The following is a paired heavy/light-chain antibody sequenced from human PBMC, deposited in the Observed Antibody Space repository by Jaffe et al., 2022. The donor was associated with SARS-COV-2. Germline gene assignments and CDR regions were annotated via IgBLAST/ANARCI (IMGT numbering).Heavy chain of an antibody. V-gene: IGHV1-18*01. Sequence: QVQLVQSGAEVKKPGASVKVSCKASGYTFTSYGISWVRQAPGQGLEWMGWISAYNGNTNYAQKLQGRVTMTTDTSTSTAYMELRSLRSDDTAVYYCARDGRYSGYVFHSILADYWGQGTLVTVSS. D-gene: IGHD5-12*01. CDR1: GYTFTSYG. J-gene: IGHJ4*02. CDR2: ISAYNGNT. CDR3: ARDGRYSGYVFHSILADY.
Light chain of an antibody. CDR1: NIGSKS. J-gene: IGLJ2*01. V-gene: IGLV3-21*02. CDR3: QVWDSSSDPYVV. Sequence: SYVLTQPPSVSVAPGQTARITCGGNNIGSKSVHWYQQKPGQAPVLVVYDDSDRPSGIPERFSGSNSGNTATLTISRVEAGDEADYYCQVWDSSSDPYVVFGGGTKLTVL. CDR2: DDS.